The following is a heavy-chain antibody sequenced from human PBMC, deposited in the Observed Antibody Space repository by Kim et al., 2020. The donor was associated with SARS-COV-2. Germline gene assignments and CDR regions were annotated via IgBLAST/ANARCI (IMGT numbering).Heavy chain of an antibody. V-gene: IGHV1-8*01. J-gene: IGHJ4*02. CDR3: ATAPAATVSAPYYFDY. CDR2: MNPNSGNT. D-gene: IGHD4-4*01. CDR1: GYTFTTYD. Sequence: ASVKVSCKASGYTFTTYDINWVRQATGQGLEWMGWMNPNSGNTGYAQKFQGRATMTKNSSRSTAYMELSSLRSDDTAVYYCATAPAATVSAPYYFDYWGQGTLVTVSS.